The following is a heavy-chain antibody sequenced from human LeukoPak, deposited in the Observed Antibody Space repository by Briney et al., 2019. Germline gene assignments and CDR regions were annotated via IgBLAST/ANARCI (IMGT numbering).Heavy chain of an antibody. CDR2: LYTGGDT. D-gene: IGHD1-26*01. V-gene: IGHV3-53*01. Sequence: PGGSLRLSCAVSGFSVSARYMSWVRQAPGKGLECVSFLYTGGDTYYADSVKGRFTISRDNSKNTLYLQMNGLRAEDTAVYYCAKDRNPHSGSSPDYWGQGTLVTVSS. CDR1: GFSVSARY. J-gene: IGHJ4*02. CDR3: AKDRNPHSGSSPDY.